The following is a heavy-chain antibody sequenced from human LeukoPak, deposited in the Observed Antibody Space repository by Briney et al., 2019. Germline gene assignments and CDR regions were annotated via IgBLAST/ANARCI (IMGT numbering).Heavy chain of an antibody. CDR2: ISYDGSNE. J-gene: IGHJ4*02. CDR1: GFTFRSYA. D-gene: IGHD3-10*01. V-gene: IGHV3-30*04. Sequence: PGGSLRLSCAASGFTFRSYAMHWVRQAPGKGLEGVAIISYDGSNEYYADSVKGRFTISRDNSKNTLYLQMNSLRAADTAVYYCARDVVRLRGAPSPFDYWGQGTLVTVSS. CDR3: ARDVVRLRGAPSPFDY.